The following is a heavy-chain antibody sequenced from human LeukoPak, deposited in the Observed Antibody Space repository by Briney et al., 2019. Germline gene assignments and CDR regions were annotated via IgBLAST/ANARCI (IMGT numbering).Heavy chain of an antibody. CDR3: AQDIRIEQVPGLGPGS. V-gene: IGHV3-30*18. CDR1: GFIFSSYG. D-gene: IGHD2-21*01. CDR2: TSYDGKIQ. J-gene: IGHJ5*02. Sequence: GGSLRLSCAASGFIFSSYGLLWVRQAPGKGLEWVAVTSYDGKIQYCADSVKGRFTISRDNSKSTLYLQMNSLRAEDTAVYFCAQDIRIEQVPGLGPGSWGQGTLVTVSS.